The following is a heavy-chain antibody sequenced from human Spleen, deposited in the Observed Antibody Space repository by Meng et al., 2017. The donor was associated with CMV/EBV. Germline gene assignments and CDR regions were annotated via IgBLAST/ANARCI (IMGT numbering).Heavy chain of an antibody. V-gene: IGHV3-20*04. CDR3: TRVVGGSPTR. J-gene: IGHJ1*01. Sequence: GGSLRLSCTASGFTFINYAMTWVRQAPGKGLEWVSGINGNGGSADYADSVRGRFTISRDNAANTLYLQMDSLRPEDTALYYCTRVVGGSPTRWGQGTLVTVSS. D-gene: IGHD1-26*01. CDR2: INGNGGSA. CDR1: GFTFINYA.